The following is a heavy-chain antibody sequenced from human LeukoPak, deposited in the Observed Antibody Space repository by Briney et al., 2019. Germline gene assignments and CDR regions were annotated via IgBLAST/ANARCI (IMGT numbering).Heavy chain of an antibody. CDR1: GGSISSGGYY. V-gene: IGHV4-31*03. J-gene: IGHJ4*02. D-gene: IGHD3-22*01. CDR2: IYYSGST. CDR3: ARTLLPQKDPREYYYDSSGYLDY. Sequence: PSETLSLTCTVSGGSISSGGYYWSWIRQHPGKGLEWIGYIYYSGSTYYNPSLKSRVTISVDTSKNQFSLKLSSVTAADTAVYYCARTLLPQKDPREYYYDSSGYLDYWGQGTLVTVSS.